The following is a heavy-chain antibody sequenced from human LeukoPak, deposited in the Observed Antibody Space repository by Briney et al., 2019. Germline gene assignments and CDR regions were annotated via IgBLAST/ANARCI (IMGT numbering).Heavy chain of an antibody. CDR3: ARGRKTRYSSGSSWASGMDV. D-gene: IGHD3-10*01. V-gene: IGHV4-34*01. J-gene: IGHJ6*02. CDR1: GGSFSGYY. Sequence: SETLSLTCAVYGGSFSGYYWSWIRQPPGKGLEWIGEINHSGSTNYNPSLKSRVTISVDTSKNQFSLKLSSVTAADTAVYYCARGRKTRYSSGSSWASGMDVWGQGTTVTVSS. CDR2: INHSGST.